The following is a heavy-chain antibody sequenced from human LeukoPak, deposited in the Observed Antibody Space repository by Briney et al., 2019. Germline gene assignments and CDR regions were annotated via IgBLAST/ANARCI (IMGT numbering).Heavy chain of an antibody. CDR2: IKLDVSET. CDR3: ARQSPWELPTPYFDY. V-gene: IGHV3-7*01. Sequence: GGSLRLSCAASGFTFSSYWMTWVRQAPGKGLEWVANIKLDVSETYYVDSVRGRFTISRDNAKNSLYLQMNSLRAEDTAVYYCARQSPWELPTPYFDYWGQGTLVTVSS. D-gene: IGHD1-26*01. CDR1: GFTFSSYW. J-gene: IGHJ4*02.